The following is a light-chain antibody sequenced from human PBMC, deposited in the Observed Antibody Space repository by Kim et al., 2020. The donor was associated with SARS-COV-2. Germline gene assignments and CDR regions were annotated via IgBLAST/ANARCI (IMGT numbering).Light chain of an antibody. CDR3: AAWDDSLHGYV. Sequence: GQRVTISCSGGSSNIGSNTVDWCQQLPGTPPQLLVHTNNQRPSGVPDRFSGSKSGTAASLAISGLQSDDEADYYCAAWDDSLHGYVFGTGTKVTVL. CDR1: SSNIGSNT. V-gene: IGLV1-44*01. J-gene: IGLJ1*01. CDR2: TNN.